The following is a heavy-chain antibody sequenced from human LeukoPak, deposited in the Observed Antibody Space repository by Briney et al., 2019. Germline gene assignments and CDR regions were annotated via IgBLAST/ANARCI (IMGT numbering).Heavy chain of an antibody. CDR2: IYYSGGT. CDR1: GGSISSYY. D-gene: IGHD6-6*01. V-gene: IGHV4-59*01. Sequence: KPSETLSLTCTVSGGSISSYYWSWIRQPPGKGLEWIGYIYYSGGTNYNPSLKSRVTISVDTSKNQFSLKLSSVTAADTAVYYCARESEYSSSSAEYFQHWGQGTLVTVSS. CDR3: ARESEYSSSSAEYFQH. J-gene: IGHJ1*01.